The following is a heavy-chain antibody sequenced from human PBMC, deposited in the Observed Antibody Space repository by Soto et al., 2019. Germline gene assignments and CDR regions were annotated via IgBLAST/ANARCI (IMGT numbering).Heavy chain of an antibody. J-gene: IGHJ6*02. CDR1: GYTFTDYD. CDR3: AREGVAPYYYYGMDV. V-gene: IGHV1-18*01. CDR2: MSTENGDT. Sequence: GASVKVSCKASGYTFTDYDINWVRQASGQGLEWMGWMSTENGDTDYAPTFQGRVTMTTDTSTSTVHMEVRSLRSDDTAVYYCAREGVAPYYYYGMDVWGQGTPVTVSS. D-gene: IGHD5-12*01.